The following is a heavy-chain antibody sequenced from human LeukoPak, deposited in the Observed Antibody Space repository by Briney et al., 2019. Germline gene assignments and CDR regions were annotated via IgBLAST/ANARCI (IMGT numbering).Heavy chain of an antibody. CDR2: IYYSGST. V-gene: IGHV4-59*08. J-gene: IGHJ4*02. Sequence: KPSETLSLTCTVSGGSISSYYWSWIRQPPGKGLEWIGYIYYSGSTNYNPSLKSRVTISVDTSKNQFSLKLSSVTAADTAVYYCARTRSGYQPIGYWGQGTLVTVSS. D-gene: IGHD3-22*01. CDR1: GGSISSYY. CDR3: ARTRSGYQPIGY.